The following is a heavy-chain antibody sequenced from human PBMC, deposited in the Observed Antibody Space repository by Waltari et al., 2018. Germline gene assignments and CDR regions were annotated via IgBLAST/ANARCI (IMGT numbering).Heavy chain of an antibody. CDR3: ARVGYSSSWYYFDY. CDR2: INHSGST. D-gene: IGHD6-13*01. CDR1: GGSFSGYY. J-gene: IGHJ4*02. Sequence: QVQLQQWGAGLLKPSETLSLTCAVYGGSFSGYYWSWIRPPPGKGLEWIGEINHSGSTNYNPSLKSRVTISVDTSKNQFSLKLSSVTAADTAVYYCARVGYSSSWYYFDYWGQGTLVTVSS. V-gene: IGHV4-34*01.